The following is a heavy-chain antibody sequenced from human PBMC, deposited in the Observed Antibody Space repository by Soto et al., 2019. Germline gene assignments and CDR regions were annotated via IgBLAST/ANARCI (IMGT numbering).Heavy chain of an antibody. D-gene: IGHD6-6*01. Sequence: QVQLQESGPGLVKASQTLSLICSVSGESISSGGYYWSWIRHHPGKGLEWIGYIYDSESAYYNPSPKSRVTISMDTSKKHCATKRSSVTAADTAVYYCARASISSSAANYWGQGTLFTVSS. V-gene: IGHV4-31*03. J-gene: IGHJ4*02. CDR2: IYDSESA. CDR3: ARASISSSAANY. CDR1: GESISSGGYY.